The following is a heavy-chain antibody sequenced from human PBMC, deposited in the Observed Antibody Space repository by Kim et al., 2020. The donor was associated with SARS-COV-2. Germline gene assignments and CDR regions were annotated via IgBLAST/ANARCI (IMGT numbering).Heavy chain of an antibody. J-gene: IGHJ4*02. D-gene: IGHD5-18*01. Sequence: KFQGRVTITADESTSTAYMELSSLRSEDTAVYYCARYVVGYSYGYYFDYWGQGTLVTVSS. CDR3: ARYVVGYSYGYYFDY. V-gene: IGHV1-69*01.